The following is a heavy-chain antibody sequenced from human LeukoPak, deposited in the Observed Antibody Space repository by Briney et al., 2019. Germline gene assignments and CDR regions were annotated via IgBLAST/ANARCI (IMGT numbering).Heavy chain of an antibody. V-gene: IGHV1-24*01. D-gene: IGHD6-13*01. J-gene: IGHJ4*02. CDR1: GYTLTELS. CDR3: ATQIAAAGEFDY. Sequence: ASVKVSCKVSGYTLTELSMHWVRQAPGKGLEWMGGFDPEDGETIYAQKFQGRVTMTEDTSTGTAYMELSSLRSEDTAVYYCATQIAAAGEFDYWGQGTLVTVSS. CDR2: FDPEDGET.